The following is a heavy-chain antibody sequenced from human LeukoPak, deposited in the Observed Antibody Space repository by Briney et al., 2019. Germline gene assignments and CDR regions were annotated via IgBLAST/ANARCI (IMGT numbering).Heavy chain of an antibody. D-gene: IGHD2-2*01. V-gene: IGHV1-69*13. Sequence: SVKVSCKASGGNFRNYGFHWVRQAPGQGLEWMGGMLPIFGTANYAQKFQGRVTITADESTSTAYMELSSLRSEDTAVYYCARDLIVPAAKGTLDYWGQGTLVTVSS. CDR3: ARDLIVPAAKGTLDY. CDR1: GGNFRNYG. J-gene: IGHJ4*02. CDR2: MLPIFGTA.